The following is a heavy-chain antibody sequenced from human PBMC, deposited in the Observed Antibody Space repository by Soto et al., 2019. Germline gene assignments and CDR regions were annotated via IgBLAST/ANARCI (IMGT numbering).Heavy chain of an antibody. CDR2: ISAYNGKT. CDR1: GYTFTSYG. J-gene: IGHJ6*02. Sequence: QVQLVQSGGEVKKPGASVKLSCTASGYTFTSYGISWVRQXPXXXXXXMGWISAYNGKTNYAQNVQGRVTMTTDTSTRTAYMDLRSLRSDDTAVYYCARGGDVNYYHGMDVWGQGTTVTVSS. V-gene: IGHV1-18*01. D-gene: IGHD5-12*01. CDR3: ARGGDVNYYHGMDV.